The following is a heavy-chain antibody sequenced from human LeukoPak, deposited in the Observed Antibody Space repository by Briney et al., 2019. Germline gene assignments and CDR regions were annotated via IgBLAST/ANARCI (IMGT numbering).Heavy chain of an antibody. V-gene: IGHV1-46*01. Sequence: ASVKVSCKASGYTFTSYYMHWVRQSPGQGLEWRGIISPSGDSTSYAQKFQGRVTMTRDTSTGTVYMELSSLRSEDTAVYYCARERDTSWIQLSYYYYYYMDVWGKGTTVTVSS. CDR3: ARERDTSWIQLSYYYYYYMDV. D-gene: IGHD5-18*01. CDR1: GYTFTSYY. CDR2: ISPSGDST. J-gene: IGHJ6*03.